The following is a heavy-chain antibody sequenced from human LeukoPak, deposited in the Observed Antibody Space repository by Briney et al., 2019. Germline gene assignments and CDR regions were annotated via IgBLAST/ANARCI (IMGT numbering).Heavy chain of an antibody. CDR2: IFVGGST. CDR3: ATTTIRLGY. Sequence: PSETLSLTCSVSGDSISNYYWNWIRQSPGKGLEWIGHIFVGGSTNHNPSLKSRVTISVDTSKNQFSLKLSSVTAADTAVYYCATTTIRLGYWGQGTLVTVSS. V-gene: IGHV4-4*09. J-gene: IGHJ4*02. D-gene: IGHD1-26*01. CDR1: GDSISNYY.